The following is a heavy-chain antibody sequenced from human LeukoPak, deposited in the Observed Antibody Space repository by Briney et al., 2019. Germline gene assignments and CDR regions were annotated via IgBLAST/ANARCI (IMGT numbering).Heavy chain of an antibody. D-gene: IGHD3-3*01. CDR2: INHSGST. CDR1: GGSFSGYY. V-gene: IGHV4-34*01. J-gene: IGHJ4*02. Sequence: SETLSLTCAVYGGSFSGYYWSWIRQPPGKGLEWIGEINHSGSTNYNPSLKSRVTISVDTSKNQFSLKLSSVTAADTAVYYCAREGLLARAADFDCWGQGTLVTVSS. CDR3: AREGLLARAADFDC.